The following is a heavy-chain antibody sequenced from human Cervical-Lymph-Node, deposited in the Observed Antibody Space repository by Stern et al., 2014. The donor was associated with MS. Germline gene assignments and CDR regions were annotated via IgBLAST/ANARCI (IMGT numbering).Heavy chain of an antibody. CDR1: GFTFSAYY. Sequence: VQLVESGGDLVKPGGSLRLSCAASGFTFSAYYMSWIRQAPGTGLGWVSYISRSGSTIYYADSVKGRLTISRDHAQNTLYLHMNSLRAEDTAVYYCARDYSDSRGYPYYFDYWGQGTLVTVSP. J-gene: IGHJ4*02. D-gene: IGHD3-22*01. CDR2: ISRSGSTI. CDR3: ARDYSDSRGYPYYFDY. V-gene: IGHV3-11*01.